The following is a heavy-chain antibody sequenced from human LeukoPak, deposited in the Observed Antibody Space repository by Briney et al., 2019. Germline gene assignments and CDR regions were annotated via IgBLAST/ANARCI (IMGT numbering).Heavy chain of an antibody. CDR1: GFTFSSYS. CDR2: ISSSSSYI. CDR3: ARVKRNYYDILTGPLEDAFDI. V-gene: IGHV3-21*01. D-gene: IGHD3-9*01. Sequence: GGSLRLSCAASGFTFSSYSMNWVRQAPGKGLEWVSSISSSSSYIYYADSVKGRFTISRDNAKNSLYLQMNSLRAEDTAVYYCARVKRNYYDILTGPLEDAFDIWGQGTMVTVSS. J-gene: IGHJ3*02.